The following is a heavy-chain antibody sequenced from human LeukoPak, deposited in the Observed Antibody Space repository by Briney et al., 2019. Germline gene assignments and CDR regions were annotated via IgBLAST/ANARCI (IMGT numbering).Heavy chain of an antibody. Sequence: ASVKVSCKASGYTFTGYYMHWVRQAPGQGLEWMGWINPNSGGTNYAQEFQGWVTMTRDTSISTAYMELSRLRSDDTAVYYCARGEAVSSSWAFDAFDIWGQGTMVTVSS. D-gene: IGHD6-13*01. CDR1: GYTFTGYY. V-gene: IGHV1-2*04. J-gene: IGHJ3*02. CDR3: ARGEAVSSSWAFDAFDI. CDR2: INPNSGGT.